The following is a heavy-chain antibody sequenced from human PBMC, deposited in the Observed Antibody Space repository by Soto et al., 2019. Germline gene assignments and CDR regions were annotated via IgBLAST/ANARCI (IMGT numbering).Heavy chain of an antibody. D-gene: IGHD3-10*01. CDR1: GYPFTRYS. CDR3: AKGSAFECKGAICYPFDH. Sequence: ASVKVSCKASGYPFTRYSIRWVRQAPGQGLEWMGWISGYNGDTEYSKNFQGRLTMTIDTSTTTASMELRSLRADDTAEYFCAKGSAFECKGAICYPFDHWGRGTLVTVSS. J-gene: IGHJ4*02. V-gene: IGHV1-18*04. CDR2: ISGYNGDT.